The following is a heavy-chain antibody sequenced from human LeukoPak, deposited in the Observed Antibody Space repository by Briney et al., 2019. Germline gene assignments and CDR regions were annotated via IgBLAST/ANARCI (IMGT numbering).Heavy chain of an antibody. CDR1: GGTFSSYA. CDR2: ISAYNGNT. V-gene: IGHV1-18*01. D-gene: IGHD1-26*01. J-gene: IGHJ4*02. Sequence: ASVKVSCKASGGTFSSYAISWVRQAPGQGLEWMGWISAYNGNTNYAQKLQGRVTMTTDTSTSTAYMELRSLRSDDTAVYYCARDFGVGATVCFGYWGQGTLVTVSS. CDR3: ARDFGVGATVCFGY.